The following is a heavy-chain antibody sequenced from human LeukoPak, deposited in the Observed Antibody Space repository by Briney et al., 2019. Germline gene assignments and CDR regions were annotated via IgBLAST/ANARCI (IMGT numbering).Heavy chain of an antibody. D-gene: IGHD2-21*02. CDR1: GGTFSSYA. J-gene: IGHJ4*02. CDR2: IIPIFGIA. Sequence: SVKVSCKASGGTFSSYAISWVRQAPGQGLEWMGRIIPIFGIANYAQKFQGRVTITAGKFTSTAYMELSSLRSEDTAVYYCASEYCGGDCYSNFDYWGQGTLVTVSS. CDR3: ASEYCGGDCYSNFDY. V-gene: IGHV1-69*04.